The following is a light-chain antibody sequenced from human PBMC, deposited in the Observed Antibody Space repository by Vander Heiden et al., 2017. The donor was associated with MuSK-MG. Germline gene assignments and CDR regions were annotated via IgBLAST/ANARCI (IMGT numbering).Light chain of an antibody. CDR2: GKN. J-gene: IGLJ3*02. CDR3: SSRDSSGNVV. Sequence: SSELTQDPAVSVAFGQTVRVTCEGDSLRSQYASWYQQKPGQAPVPVIVGKNNRPSGIPDRFSCSSSGKTASLTITGAQAEDEADYYCSSRDSSGNVVFGGGTKLTVL. CDR1: SLRSQY. V-gene: IGLV3-19*01.